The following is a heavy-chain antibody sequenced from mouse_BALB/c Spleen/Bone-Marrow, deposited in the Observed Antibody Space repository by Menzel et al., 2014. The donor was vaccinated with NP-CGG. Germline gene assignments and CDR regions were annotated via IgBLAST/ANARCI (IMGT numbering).Heavy chain of an antibody. CDR3: SRLGYYGGFAY. J-gene: IGHJ3*01. D-gene: IGHD2-3*01. Sequence: EVKLMEPGGGPVHPGGSLKLSCAASGFDFSRYWMGWVRQAPGKGLEWIGEINPDSSTINYTPSLKDKFIISRDNAKNTLYLQMSKVRSEDTALYYCSRLGYYGGFAYWGQGTLVTVSA. V-gene: IGHV4-1*02. CDR1: GFDFSRYW. CDR2: INPDSSTI.